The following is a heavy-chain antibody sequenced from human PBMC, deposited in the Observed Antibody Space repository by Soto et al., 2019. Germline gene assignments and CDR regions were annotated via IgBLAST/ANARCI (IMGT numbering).Heavy chain of an antibody. CDR2: ISAYYGNT. Sequence: ASVKVSCKASGYTFTSYGISWVRQAPGQGLEWMGWISAYYGNTNYAQKLQGRVTMTTDTSTSTAYMELRSLRSDDTAVYYCARDAPYYYDSSGSDAFDIWGQGTMVTVSS. J-gene: IGHJ3*02. D-gene: IGHD3-22*01. CDR3: ARDAPYYYDSSGSDAFDI. V-gene: IGHV1-18*04. CDR1: GYTFTSYG.